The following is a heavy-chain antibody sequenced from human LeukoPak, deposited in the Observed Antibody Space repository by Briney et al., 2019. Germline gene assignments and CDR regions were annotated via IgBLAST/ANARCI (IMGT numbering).Heavy chain of an antibody. CDR1: GYTFTSYY. J-gene: IGHJ6*03. Sequence: ASVKVSCKASGYTFTSYYMHWVRQAPGQGLEWMGIINPSGGSTSYAQKFQGRVTMTRDTSTSTVYMELSSLRSEDTAVYYCAREVGANDSYYYYYMDVWGKGTTVTVSS. V-gene: IGHV1-46*03. CDR2: INPSGGST. CDR3: AREVGANDSYYYYYMDV. D-gene: IGHD1-26*01.